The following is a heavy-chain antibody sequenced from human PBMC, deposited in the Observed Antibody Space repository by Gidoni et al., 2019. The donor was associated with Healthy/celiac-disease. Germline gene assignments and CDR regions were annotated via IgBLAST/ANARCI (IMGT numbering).Heavy chain of an antibody. D-gene: IGHD2-8*01. CDR3: ARDLVLMVYAIHNYYYYGMDV. CDR2: INPSGGST. J-gene: IGHJ6*02. V-gene: IGHV1-46*01. CDR1: GYTFTSYY. Sequence: QVQLVQSGAEVKKPGASVKVSCKASGYTFTSYYMPWVRQAPGQGLEWMGIINPSGGSTSYAQKFQGRVTMTRDTSTSTAYMELSSLRSEDTAVYYCARDLVLMVYAIHNYYYYGMDVWGQGTTVTVSS.